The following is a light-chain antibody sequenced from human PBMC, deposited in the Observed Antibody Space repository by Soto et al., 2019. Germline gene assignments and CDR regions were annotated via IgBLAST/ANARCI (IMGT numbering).Light chain of an antibody. CDR1: QDIDLS. CDR2: AAS. Sequence: DIQMTQSPSTLSASVGDRVTITCPASQDIDLSLAWFQQRPGQAPKVLIYAASGLASGVPSTFSGSGSGTDFTLTISSLQPEDFATYYCQQATSFPRTFGQGTKVDIK. J-gene: IGKJ1*01. V-gene: IGKV1-12*01. CDR3: QQATSFPRT.